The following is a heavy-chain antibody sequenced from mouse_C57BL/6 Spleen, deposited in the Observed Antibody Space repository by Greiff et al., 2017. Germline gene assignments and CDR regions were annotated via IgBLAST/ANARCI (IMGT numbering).Heavy chain of an antibody. Sequence: VQLQESGPELVKPGASVKISCKASGYSFTSYYIHWVKQRPGQGLEWIGWIYPGSGNTKYNEKFKGKATLTADTSSSTADMQLSSLTSEDSAVYYCARSGGSGYGMDYWGQGTSVTVSS. J-gene: IGHJ4*01. CDR2: IYPGSGNT. CDR1: GYSFTSYY. CDR3: ARSGGSGYGMDY. V-gene: IGHV1-66*01. D-gene: IGHD3-2*02.